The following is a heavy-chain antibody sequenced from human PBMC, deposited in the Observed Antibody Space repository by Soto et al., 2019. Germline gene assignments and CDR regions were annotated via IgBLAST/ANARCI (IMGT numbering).Heavy chain of an antibody. CDR2: ISAYNGNT. V-gene: IGHV1-18*01. CDR3: AREEGMTTVTTTLIYVFDY. CDR1: GYTFTSYG. J-gene: IGHJ4*02. D-gene: IGHD4-17*01. Sequence: QVQLVQSGAEVKKPGASVKVSCKASGYTFTSYGISWVRQAPGQGLEWMGWISAYNGNTNYAQKLQGRVTMTTDTSTSTAYMELRSLRSDDTAVYYCAREEGMTTVTTTLIYVFDYWGQGTLVTVSS.